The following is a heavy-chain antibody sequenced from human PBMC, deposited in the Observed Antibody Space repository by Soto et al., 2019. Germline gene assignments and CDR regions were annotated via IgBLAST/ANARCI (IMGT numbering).Heavy chain of an antibody. CDR3: AKDVVPGDIVVVPAAIPWFDP. V-gene: IGHV3-23*01. J-gene: IGHJ5*02. Sequence: LRLSCAASGFTFSSYAMSWVRQAPGKGLEWVSAISGSGGSTYYADSVKGRFTISRDNSKNTLYLQMNSLRAEDTAVYYCAKDVVPGDIVVVPAAIPWFDPWGQGTLVTVSS. CDR2: ISGSGGST. D-gene: IGHD2-2*01. CDR1: GFTFSSYA.